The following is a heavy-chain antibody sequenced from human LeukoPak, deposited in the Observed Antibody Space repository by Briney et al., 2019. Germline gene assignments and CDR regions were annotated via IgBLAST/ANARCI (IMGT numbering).Heavy chain of an antibody. V-gene: IGHV5-51*01. CDR3: ARTYGSGSYYPYYYYGMDV. D-gene: IGHD3-10*01. Sequence: GESLKISCKGSGYSFTSYWIGWVRQMPGKGLEWMGIIYPGDSDTRYSPSFQGQVTISADKSISTAYLQWSSLKASDTAMYYCARTYGSGSYYPYYYYGMDVWGQGTTVTVSS. CDR2: IYPGDSDT. J-gene: IGHJ6*02. CDR1: GYSFTSYW.